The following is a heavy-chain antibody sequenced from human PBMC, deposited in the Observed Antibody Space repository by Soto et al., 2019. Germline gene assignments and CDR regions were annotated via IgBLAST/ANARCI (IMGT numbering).Heavy chain of an antibody. CDR1: GGSISSGDYY. CDR3: ASRKSSPYFDY. D-gene: IGHD3-10*01. J-gene: IGHJ4*02. V-gene: IGHV4-30-4*01. Sequence: QVQLQESGPGLVKPSQTLSLTCTVSGGSISSGDYYWSWIRQPPGKGLEWIGYIYYSGSTYYNPSLKSRVTTSVDTSKTQFPLKLSSVTAADTAVCYCASRKSSPYFDYWGQGTLVTVSS. CDR2: IYYSGST.